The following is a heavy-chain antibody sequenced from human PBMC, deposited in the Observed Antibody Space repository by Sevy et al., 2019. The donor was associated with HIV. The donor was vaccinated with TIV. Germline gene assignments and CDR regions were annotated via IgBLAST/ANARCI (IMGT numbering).Heavy chain of an antibody. CDR1: GFTFSTYS. D-gene: IGHD1-26*01. J-gene: IGHJ4*02. V-gene: IGHV3-21*01. Sequence: GGSLRLSCAASGFTFSTYSMNWVRQAPGKGLEWVSSISSSSSYIYYADSVKGRFTISRDNAKNSLYLQMNSLRAEDTALYYCARDEVGTMAFDYWGQGTLVTVSS. CDR2: ISSSSSYI. CDR3: ARDEVGTMAFDY.